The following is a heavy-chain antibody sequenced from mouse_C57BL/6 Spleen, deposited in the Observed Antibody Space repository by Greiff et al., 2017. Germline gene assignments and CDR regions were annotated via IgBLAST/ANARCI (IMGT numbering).Heavy chain of an antibody. CDR2: IYPGDGDT. CDR1: GYAFSSYW. CDR3: ARGDDYDVDWDY. V-gene: IGHV1-80*01. Sequence: VQLQQSGAELVKPGASVKISCKASGYAFSSYWMNWVKQRPGKGLEWIGQIYPGDGDTNYNGKFQGKATLTADKSSSPAYMQLSSLTSEDSAVYFCARGDDYDVDWDYWGKGTTLTVSS. J-gene: IGHJ2*01. D-gene: IGHD2-4*01.